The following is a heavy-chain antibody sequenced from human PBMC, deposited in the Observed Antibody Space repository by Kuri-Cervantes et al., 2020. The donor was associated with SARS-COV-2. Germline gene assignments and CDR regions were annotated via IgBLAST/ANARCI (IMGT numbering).Heavy chain of an antibody. Sequence: GESLKISCAASGFTFSNYAMTWVRQAPGKGLEWVSATSGWTASTYYADSVKGRFTISRDNSKNTLYLQMNSLRAEDTAVYYCAKLIWGSYYYYMDVWGKGTTVTVSS. CDR2: TSGWTAST. CDR1: GFTFSNYA. J-gene: IGHJ6*03. V-gene: IGHV3-23*01. CDR3: AKLIWGSYYYYMDV. D-gene: IGHD7-27*01.